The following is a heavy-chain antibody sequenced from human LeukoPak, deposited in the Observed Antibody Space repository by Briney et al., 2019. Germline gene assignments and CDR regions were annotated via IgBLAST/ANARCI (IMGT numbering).Heavy chain of an antibody. CDR1: GGTFISYA. J-gene: IGHJ4*02. D-gene: IGHD3-22*01. CDR2: IIPIFGTA. CDR3: ARDRRYYYDSSGYHTFDY. V-gene: IGHV1-69*13. Sequence: GASVKVSCKASGGTFISYAISWVRQAPGQGLEWMGGIIPIFGTANYAQKFQGRVTITADESTSTAYMELSSLRSEDTAVYYCARDRRYYYDSSGYHTFDYWGQGTLVTVSS.